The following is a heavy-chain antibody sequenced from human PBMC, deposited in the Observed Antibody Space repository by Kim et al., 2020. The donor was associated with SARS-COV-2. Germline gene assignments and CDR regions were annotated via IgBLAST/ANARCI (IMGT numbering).Heavy chain of an antibody. Sequence: GGSLRLSCAASGFAFSGYGMHWVRQAPGKGLDWVTLISYDGNNKYYGDSVKGRFTVSRDSSKNTLYLQMNSLRAEDTAIYYCVRGGYYYLDDYWGQGTLVTVSS. CDR1: GFAFSGYG. CDR3: VRGGYYYLDDY. CDR2: ISYDGNNK. V-gene: IGHV3-30*03. D-gene: IGHD3-22*01. J-gene: IGHJ4*02.